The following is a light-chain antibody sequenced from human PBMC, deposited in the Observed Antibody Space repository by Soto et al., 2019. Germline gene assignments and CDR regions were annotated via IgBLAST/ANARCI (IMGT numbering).Light chain of an antibody. CDR2: TAS. CDR3: QHMRT. Sequence: DIQMTQSPSTLSRSVGDRVIITCRASQSIGSWLAWYQQQPGKVPKLLIYTASTLQSGVPSRFSGSGFGTEFSLTISSLQPDDFGSYYCQHMRTFGQGTKVDIK. V-gene: IGKV1-5*03. J-gene: IGKJ1*01. CDR1: QSIGSW.